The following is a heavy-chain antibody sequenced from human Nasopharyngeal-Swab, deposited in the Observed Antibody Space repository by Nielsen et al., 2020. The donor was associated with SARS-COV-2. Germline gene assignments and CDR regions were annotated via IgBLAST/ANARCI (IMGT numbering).Heavy chain of an antibody. J-gene: IGHJ4*02. Sequence: GSLRLSCTVSGGSISSYYWSWIRQPPGKGLEWIGYIYYSGSTNYNPSLKSRVTISVDTSKNQFSLKLSSVTAADTAVYYCARSGYSSSWPDPYYFDYWGQGTLVTVSS. CDR2: IYYSGST. CDR3: ARSGYSSSWPDPYYFDY. CDR1: GGSISSYY. D-gene: IGHD6-13*01. V-gene: IGHV4-59*08.